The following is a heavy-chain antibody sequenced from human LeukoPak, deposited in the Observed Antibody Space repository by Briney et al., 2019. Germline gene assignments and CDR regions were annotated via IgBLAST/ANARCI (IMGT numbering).Heavy chain of an antibody. CDR2: IRYDGSNK. J-gene: IGHJ3*01. V-gene: IGHV3-30*02. CDR1: ASTFSTYG. CDR3: AKDSYYSNYERSVGDAFDV. D-gene: IGHD4-11*01. Sequence: GGSLRLSCAASASTFSTYGMHWVRQAPGKGLEWVAFIRYDGSNKYYADSVKGRFTISRDNSKNTLYLQMNSLRAEDTAVYYCAKDSYYSNYERSVGDAFDVWGQGTMVTVSS.